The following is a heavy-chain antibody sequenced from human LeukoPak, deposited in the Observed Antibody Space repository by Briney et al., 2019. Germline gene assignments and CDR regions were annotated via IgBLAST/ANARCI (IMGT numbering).Heavy chain of an antibody. D-gene: IGHD1-26*01. CDR1: GFTFSSYW. V-gene: IGHV3-7*01. CDR2: IKQDGSEK. CDR3: TRDPAYYLRYGYFDY. J-gene: IGHJ4*03. Sequence: GGSLRLSCAASGFTFSSYWMSWVRQAPGKGLEWVANIKQDGSEKYYVDSVKGRFTISRDNAKNSLYLQMNNLRAADTALYYCTRDPAYYLRYGYFDYWGQGILVTVSS.